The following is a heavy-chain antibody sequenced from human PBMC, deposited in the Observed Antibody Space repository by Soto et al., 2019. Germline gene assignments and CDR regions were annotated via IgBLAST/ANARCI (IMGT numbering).Heavy chain of an antibody. CDR3: AKEIWGQTYYDFWSGSHYGMDV. D-gene: IGHD3-3*01. CDR1: GFTFSSYA. Sequence: PGGSLRLSCAASGFTFSSYAMSWVRQAPGKGLEWVSAISGSGGSTYYADSVKGRFTISRDNSKNTLYLQMNSLRAEDTAVYYCAKEIWGQTYYDFWSGSHYGMDVWGQGTTVTVSS. V-gene: IGHV3-23*01. J-gene: IGHJ6*02. CDR2: ISGSGGST.